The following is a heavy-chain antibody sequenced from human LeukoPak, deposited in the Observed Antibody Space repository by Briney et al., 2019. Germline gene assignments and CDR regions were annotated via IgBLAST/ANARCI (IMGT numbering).Heavy chain of an antibody. Sequence: GASVKVSCKASGYTFTSYDIIWVRQTPGQGLAWMGWISAYNGNTNYAQKLQGRVTMTTDTSTSTAYMDLRSLRSDDTAVYYCARTTYSSGWYGFDYWGQGTLVTVSS. D-gene: IGHD6-19*01. CDR3: ARTTYSSGWYGFDY. CDR1: GYTFTSYD. CDR2: ISAYNGNT. V-gene: IGHV1-18*01. J-gene: IGHJ4*02.